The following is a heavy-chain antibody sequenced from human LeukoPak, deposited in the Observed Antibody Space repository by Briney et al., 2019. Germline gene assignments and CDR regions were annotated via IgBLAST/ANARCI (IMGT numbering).Heavy chain of an antibody. D-gene: IGHD2-2*02. CDR1: GFTFSSYA. Sequence: GGSLRLSCAASGFTFSSYAMSWVRQAPGKGLEWVSAISGSGGSTYYADSVKGRFTISRDNSKNTLYLQMNSLRAEDTAVYYCAKAIWWEYCSSTSCYSSGWPYDYWGQGTLVTVSS. CDR2: ISGSGGST. CDR3: AKAIWWEYCSSTSCYSSGWPYDY. J-gene: IGHJ4*02. V-gene: IGHV3-23*01.